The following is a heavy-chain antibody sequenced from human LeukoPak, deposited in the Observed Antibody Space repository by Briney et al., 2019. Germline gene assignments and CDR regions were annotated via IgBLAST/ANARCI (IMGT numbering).Heavy chain of an antibody. V-gene: IGHV3-48*04. CDR1: GFNFSTYT. CDR3: ARLRTGRFSTSWFDY. Sequence: GGSLRLSCAASGFNFSTYTMNWVRQAPGKGLEWVSSIIPGGSTIFYADSAKGRFTVSRDNAKTSLFLQVYSLAAEDTATYYCARLRTGRFSTSWFDYWGQGSLVTGSS. J-gene: IGHJ4*02. D-gene: IGHD6-13*01. CDR2: IIPGGSTI.